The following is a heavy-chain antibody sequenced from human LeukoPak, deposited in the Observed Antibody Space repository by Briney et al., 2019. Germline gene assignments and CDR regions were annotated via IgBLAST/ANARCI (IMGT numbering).Heavy chain of an antibody. CDR2: ISGSGGST. CDR1: GFTFSSYA. CDR3: AFLIAAAGYFDY. D-gene: IGHD6-13*01. V-gene: IGHV3-23*01. J-gene: IGHJ4*02. Sequence: PGGSLRLSCAASGFTFSSYAMSWVRQAPGKGLEWVSAISGSGGSTYYADSVKGRFTISRDNSKNTLYLQTNSLRAEDTAVYYCAFLIAAAGYFDYWGQGTLVTVSS.